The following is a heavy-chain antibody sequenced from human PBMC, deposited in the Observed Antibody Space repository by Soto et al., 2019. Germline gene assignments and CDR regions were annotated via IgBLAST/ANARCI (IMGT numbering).Heavy chain of an antibody. V-gene: IGHV3-48*03. CDR2: ISSSGDRM. CDR3: VSKRFCTTTMYYSAYY. J-gene: IGHJ4*02. CDR1: GFTFSSYE. Sequence: EVQLVESGGALVQPGGSLRLSFAPSGFTFSSYEMNWVRQAPGKGLEWVSYISSSGDRMYYADSVKGRFTISRDNAKNYLYFQMNSLRVEETAVYYYVSKRFCTTTMYYSAYYWGQGTLFTVYS. D-gene: IGHD1-26*01.